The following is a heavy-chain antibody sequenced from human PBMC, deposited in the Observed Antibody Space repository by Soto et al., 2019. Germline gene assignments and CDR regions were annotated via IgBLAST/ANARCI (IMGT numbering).Heavy chain of an antibody. Sequence: GGSLRLSCAASGFTFSTYTMSWVRQAPGKGLEWVSVVAGSDGTTYYADSVKGRFIISRDNSKNTLFLQMNSLRAEDTALYYCAKDRWYIGDSSSGLDYWGLGTLVTVSS. CDR2: VAGSDGTT. CDR3: AKDRWYIGDSSSGLDY. CDR1: GFTFSTYT. J-gene: IGHJ4*02. V-gene: IGHV3-23*01. D-gene: IGHD6-19*01.